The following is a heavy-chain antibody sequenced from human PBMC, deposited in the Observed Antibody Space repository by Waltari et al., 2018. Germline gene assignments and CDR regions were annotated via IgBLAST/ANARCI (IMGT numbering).Heavy chain of an antibody. V-gene: IGHV3-33*01. Sequence: QVQLVESGGGVVQPGRSLRLSCAASGFTFSSYGMHWVRQAPGTGLEWVAVIWYDGSNKYYADSVKGRFTISRDNSKNTLYLQMNSLRAEDTAVYYCARDRYSSSWPQVYYYYGMDVWGQGTTVTVSS. CDR3: ARDRYSSSWPQVYYYYGMDV. J-gene: IGHJ6*02. D-gene: IGHD6-13*01. CDR2: IWYDGSNK. CDR1: GFTFSSYG.